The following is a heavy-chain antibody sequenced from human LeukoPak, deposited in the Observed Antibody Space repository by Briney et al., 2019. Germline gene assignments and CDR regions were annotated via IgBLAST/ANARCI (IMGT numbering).Heavy chain of an antibody. J-gene: IGHJ4*02. V-gene: IGHV3-21*01. Sequence: GGSLRLSCAASGFTFSSYSMNWVRQAPGKGLEWVSSISSSSSYIYYADSVKGRFTISRDNAKNSLYLQMNSLRAEDTAVYYCATRIIDSSGWSRRDYWGQGTLVTVSS. CDR3: ATRIIDSSGWSRRDY. CDR2: ISSSSSYI. CDR1: GFTFSSYS. D-gene: IGHD6-19*01.